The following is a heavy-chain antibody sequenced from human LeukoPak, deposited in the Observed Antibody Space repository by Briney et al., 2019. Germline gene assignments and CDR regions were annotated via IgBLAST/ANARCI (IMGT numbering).Heavy chain of an antibody. V-gene: IGHV5-51*01. D-gene: IGHD5-12*01. J-gene: IGHJ4*02. CDR3: ARAGDGYNPAFGY. CDR1: GYSFTSYW. CDR2: IYPGDSDT. Sequence: GESLKISCKGSGYSFTSYWIGWVRQMPGKGLEWMGIIYPGDSDTRYSPSFQGQVTTSADKSVSTAYLQWSSLKASDTAMYYCARAGDGYNPAFGYWGQGTLVTVSS.